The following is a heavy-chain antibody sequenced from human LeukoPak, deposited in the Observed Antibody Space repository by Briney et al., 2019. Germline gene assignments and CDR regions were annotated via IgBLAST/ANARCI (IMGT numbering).Heavy chain of an antibody. V-gene: IGHV4-34*01. CDR1: GGSFSGYY. J-gene: IGHJ4*02. D-gene: IGHD6-19*01. CDR2: INHSGST. Sequence: SETLSLTCAVYGGSFSGYYWSWIRQPPGKGLEWIGEINHSGSTNYNPSLKSRVTISVDTSKNQSSLKLSSVTAADTAVYYCARGRYSSGPFDYWGQGTLVTVSS. CDR3: ARGRYSSGPFDY.